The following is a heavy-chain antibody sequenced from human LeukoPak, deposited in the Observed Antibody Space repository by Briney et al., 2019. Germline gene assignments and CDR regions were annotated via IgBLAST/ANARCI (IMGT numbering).Heavy chain of an antibody. J-gene: IGHJ4*02. CDR1: GYTFTGYY. CDR2: INPNSGGT. D-gene: IGHD2-15*01. Sequence: ASVKVSCKASGYTFTGYYMHWMRQAPGQGLEWMGWINPNSGGTNYAQKFQGRVTMTRDTSISTAYMELSRLRSDDTAVYYCAREHCSGGSCYRFWDYWGQGTLVTVSS. CDR3: AREHCSGGSCYRFWDY. V-gene: IGHV1-2*02.